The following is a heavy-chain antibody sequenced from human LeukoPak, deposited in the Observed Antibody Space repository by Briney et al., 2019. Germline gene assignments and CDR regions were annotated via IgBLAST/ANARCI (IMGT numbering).Heavy chain of an antibody. V-gene: IGHV3-74*01. J-gene: IGHJ4*02. Sequence: GGSLRLSCAASGFTFSTYWMHWVRQAPGKGLVWVSRINSDGSSTNYADSVKGRFTISRDNAKNSLYLQMNSLRAEDTAVYYCARDGGSGSYYNVWGQGTLVTVSS. CDR3: ARDGGSGSYYNV. D-gene: IGHD3-10*01. CDR1: GFTFSTYW. CDR2: INSDGSST.